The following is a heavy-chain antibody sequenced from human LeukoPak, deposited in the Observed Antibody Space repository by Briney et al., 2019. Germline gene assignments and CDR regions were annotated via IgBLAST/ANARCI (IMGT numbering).Heavy chain of an antibody. J-gene: IGHJ6*04. CDR2: IKSEGEGAIT. CDR3: IAHFPYFYGFDV. D-gene: IGHD3-3*02. CDR1: GFTPGTAR. Sequence: GGSLRLSPVRSGFTPGTARMRWGRPGPGRGVESLGHIKSEGEGAITVYAAPAKGRFAISRDDSKNMIYLQMSSLKIDDTAIYYCIAHFPYFYGFDVWGKGTTVTVSS. V-gene: IGHV3-15*01.